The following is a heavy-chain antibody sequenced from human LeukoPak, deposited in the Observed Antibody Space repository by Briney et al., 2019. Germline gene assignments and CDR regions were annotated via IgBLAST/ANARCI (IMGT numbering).Heavy chain of an antibody. CDR1: GYTFTGYY. CDR3: AVVVVPAAYYYYYYYGMDV. V-gene: IGHV1-2*02. J-gene: IGHJ6*02. Sequence: ASVKVSCKASGYTFTGYYTHWVRQAPGQGLEWMGWINPNSGGTNYAQKFQGRVTMTRDTSISTAYMELSRLRSDDTAVYYCAVVVVPAAYYYYYYYGMDVWGQGTTVTVSS. CDR2: INPNSGGT. D-gene: IGHD2-2*01.